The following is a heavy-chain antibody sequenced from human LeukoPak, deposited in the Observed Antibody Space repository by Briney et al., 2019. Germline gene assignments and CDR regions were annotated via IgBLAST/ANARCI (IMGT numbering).Heavy chain of an antibody. CDR3: ARDRSRITMTVAVTRGYYFDY. V-gene: IGHV3-23*01. J-gene: IGHJ4*02. Sequence: PGGTLRLSCAASGFTFSYYGMSWVRQAPGKGLEWVSAFSGSGGRTYYADSVKGRFTISRDNSKNTLYLQMNSLRAEDTAVYYCARDRSRITMTVAVTRGYYFDYWGQGTLVTVSS. CDR1: GFTFSYYG. D-gene: IGHD3-22*01. CDR2: FSGSGGRT.